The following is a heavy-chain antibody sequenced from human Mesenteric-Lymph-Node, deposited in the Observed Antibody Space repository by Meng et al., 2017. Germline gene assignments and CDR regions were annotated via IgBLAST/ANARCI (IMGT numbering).Heavy chain of an antibody. CDR2: ISSSGSTI. V-gene: IGHV3-11*01. Sequence: GGSLRLSCAASGFTFSDYYMSWIRQAPGKGLEWVSYISSSGSTIYYADSVKGRFTISRDNAKNSLYLQMNSLRAEDTAVYYCARDAVIAAAGRSPFDYWGQGTLVTVSS. J-gene: IGHJ4*02. CDR1: GFTFSDYY. CDR3: ARDAVIAAAGRSPFDY. D-gene: IGHD6-13*01.